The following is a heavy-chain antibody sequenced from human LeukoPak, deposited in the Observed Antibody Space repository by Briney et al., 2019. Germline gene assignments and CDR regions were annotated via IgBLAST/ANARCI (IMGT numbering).Heavy chain of an antibody. CDR2: INPNSGGT. Sequence: ASVKVSCKASGYTFTGYYMHWVRQAPGQWLEWMGWINPNSGGTNYAQKFQGRVTMTRDTSISTAYRELSRLRSDDTAVYYCARVRILTGYHDLWGQGTLVTVSS. CDR3: ARVRILTGYHDL. J-gene: IGHJ4*02. CDR1: GYTFTGYY. D-gene: IGHD3-9*01. V-gene: IGHV1-2*02.